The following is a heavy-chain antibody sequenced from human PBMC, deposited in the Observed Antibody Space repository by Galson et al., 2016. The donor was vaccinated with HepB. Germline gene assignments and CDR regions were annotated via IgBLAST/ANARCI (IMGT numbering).Heavy chain of an antibody. J-gene: IGHJ3*02. Sequence: SVKVSCKASGGTFNNYGINWLRQAPGQSLEWMGGIIPAYGLEDSAQSFQGRVTLTADESTSTAYLELRGLRSDDTSVYYCVTERGGTGFDIWGQGTMVTVSS. CDR3: VTERGGTGFDI. V-gene: IGHV1-69*13. CDR1: GGTFNNYG. D-gene: IGHD3/OR15-3a*01. CDR2: IIPAYGLE.